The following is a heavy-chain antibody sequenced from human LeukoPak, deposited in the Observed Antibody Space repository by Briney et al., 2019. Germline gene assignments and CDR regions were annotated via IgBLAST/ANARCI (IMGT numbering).Heavy chain of an antibody. J-gene: IGHJ4*02. CDR3: ARVPHRGVATIINFDY. CDR2: TSYDGTNK. D-gene: IGHD5-12*01. V-gene: IGHV3-30*03. CDR1: GFPFSSYG. Sequence: GRSLRLSCAASGFPFSSYGMHWVRQAPGKGLEWVAVTSYDGTNKYYADSVKGRFTISRDNSKNTLYLQMNSLRAEDTAVYYCARVPHRGVATIINFDYWGQGTLVTVSS.